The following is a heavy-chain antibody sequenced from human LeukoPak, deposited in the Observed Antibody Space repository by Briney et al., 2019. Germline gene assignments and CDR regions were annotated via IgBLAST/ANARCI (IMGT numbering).Heavy chain of an antibody. CDR1: GFTFSNSW. V-gene: IGHV3-7*03. CDR3: VKGRSGTLYYFDY. J-gene: IGHJ4*02. Sequence: GGSLRLSCEASGFTFSNSWMTWVRQTPGKGLEWVANIKTDGSEKYYVDSVKGRFTISRDNAKNSLYLQMNSLRAEDTAVYYCVKGRSGTLYYFDYWGQGTLVTVSS. CDR2: IKTDGSEK. D-gene: IGHD3-10*01.